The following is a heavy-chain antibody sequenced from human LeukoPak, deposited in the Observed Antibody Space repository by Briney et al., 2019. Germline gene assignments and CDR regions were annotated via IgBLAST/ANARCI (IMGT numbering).Heavy chain of an antibody. J-gene: IGHJ5*02. D-gene: IGHD1-1*01. CDR3: ERVPGGALNWFDP. V-gene: IGHV4-39*01. Sequence: SETLSLTCTVSGGSISSSSYYWGWIRQPPGKGLEWIGTIYYSGSTYYNPSLKSRVTISVYTSKDQVSLKLSSVTAADTAVYYCERVPGGALNWFDPWGQGTLVTVSS. CDR1: GGSISSSSYY. CDR2: IYYSGST.